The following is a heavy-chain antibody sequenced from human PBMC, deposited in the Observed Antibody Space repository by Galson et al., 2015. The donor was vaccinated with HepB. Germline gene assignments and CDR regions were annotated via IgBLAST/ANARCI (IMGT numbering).Heavy chain of an antibody. Sequence: TLSLTCTVSGDSISSASYYWGWIRQPPGKGLEWIGEIYYNGNTYFNPSLESRVAISRDRSKNQLSLKLTSVTAADSAVYYCARRWSGNYAFNYWGQGTLATVSS. CDR1: GDSISSASYY. D-gene: IGHD3-3*01. V-gene: IGHV4-39*01. CDR2: IYYNGNT. CDR3: ARRWSGNYAFNY. J-gene: IGHJ4*02.